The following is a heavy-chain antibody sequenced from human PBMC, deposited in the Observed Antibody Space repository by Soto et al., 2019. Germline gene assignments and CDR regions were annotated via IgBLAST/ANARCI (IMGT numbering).Heavy chain of an antibody. V-gene: IGHV3-23*01. J-gene: IGHJ4*02. Sequence: GGSLRLSCEASGFTFSSNAMTWVRQAPGKGLEWVSAISDSGGSTYYADSVAGRFTISRDNSRHTLYLQMNSLRAEDTAIYYCAKALGRDFSDFDSWGQGTRSPSP. CDR3: AKALGRDFSDFDS. CDR2: ISDSGGST. D-gene: IGHD3-10*01. CDR1: GFTFSSNA.